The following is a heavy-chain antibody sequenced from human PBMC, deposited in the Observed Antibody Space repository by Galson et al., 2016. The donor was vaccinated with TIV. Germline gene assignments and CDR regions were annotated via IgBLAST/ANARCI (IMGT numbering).Heavy chain of an antibody. CDR2: MNPRSGNT. CDR1: GYTFTSYD. J-gene: IGHJ6*02. CDR3: ARPPPGIDPYDCGMDV. V-gene: IGHV1-8*02. Sequence: SVKVSCKASGYTFTSYDIIWVRQAAGQGLEWMGWMNPRSGNTDYAQKFQGRVTMSMNTSTSTAYMKMSSLRSEDTAVYFCARPPPGIDPYDCGMDVWGQGTRGTVSS. D-gene: IGHD1-1*01.